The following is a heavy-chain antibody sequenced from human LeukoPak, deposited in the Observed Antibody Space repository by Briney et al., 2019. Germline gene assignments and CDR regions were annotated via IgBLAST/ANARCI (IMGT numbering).Heavy chain of an antibody. CDR2: INTDGSIT. V-gene: IGHV3-74*03. Sequence: GGSLRLSCAASGFTFSTYLMHWVRQAPGKGLVWVSRINTDGSITTYADSVKGRFTISRDNAKNTLYLQMNSLRDEDTAVYYCVRDQFFSFDYWGQGTLVTVSS. J-gene: IGHJ4*02. CDR3: VRDQFFSFDY. D-gene: IGHD3-3*01. CDR1: GFTFSTYL.